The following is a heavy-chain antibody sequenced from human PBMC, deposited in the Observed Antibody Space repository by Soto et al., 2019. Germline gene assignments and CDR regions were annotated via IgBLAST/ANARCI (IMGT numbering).Heavy chain of an antibody. Sequence: SXKVSCKASGYAXNSYGIGLVRQAPGQGLEWMGWISAYNCNTKYEQKLQGRVTITTDTSTSTAYMELRSMRSDDTAVYYCARDHSTSWLSWFDPWGQGPLLTVSS. D-gene: IGHD5-12*01. CDR1: GYAXNSYG. J-gene: IGHJ5*02. V-gene: IGHV1-18*01. CDR3: ARDHSTSWLSWFDP. CDR2: ISAYNCNT.